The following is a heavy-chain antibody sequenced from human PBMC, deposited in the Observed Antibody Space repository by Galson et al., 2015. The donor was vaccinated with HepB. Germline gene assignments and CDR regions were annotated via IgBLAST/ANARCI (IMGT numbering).Heavy chain of an antibody. Sequence: SLRLSCAASGFTFGDYAMSWVRQAPGKGLEWVGFIRSKAYGGTTEYAASVKGRFTIPRDDSKSIAYLQMNSLKTEDTAVYYCTRVRRDGYNYPPDYWGQGTLVTVSS. CDR1: GFTFGDYA. V-gene: IGHV3-49*04. J-gene: IGHJ4*02. D-gene: IGHD5-24*01. CDR2: IRSKAYGGTT. CDR3: TRVRRDGYNYPPDY.